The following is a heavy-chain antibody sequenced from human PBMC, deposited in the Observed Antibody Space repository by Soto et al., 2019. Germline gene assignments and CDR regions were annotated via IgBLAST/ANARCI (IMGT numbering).Heavy chain of an antibody. CDR2: ISAYNGNT. Sequence: ASVKVSCKASGYTFTNYGISWVRQAPGQGLEWMGWISAYNGNTNYAQKLQGRVTMTTDTSTSTAYMELRSLRSDDTAVYYCARDGYSNYVVRSYMDVWGKGTTVTVSS. CDR1: GYTFTNYG. D-gene: IGHD4-4*01. J-gene: IGHJ6*03. CDR3: ARDGYSNYVVRSYMDV. V-gene: IGHV1-18*01.